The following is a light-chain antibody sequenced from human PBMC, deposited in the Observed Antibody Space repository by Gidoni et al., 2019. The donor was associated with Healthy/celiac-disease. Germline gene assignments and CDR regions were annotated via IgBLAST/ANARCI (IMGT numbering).Light chain of an antibody. J-gene: IGKJ5*01. V-gene: IGKV3-11*01. CDR2: DAS. Sequence: DIVLTQSQATLSLSPGERATLSCRASQRVSSYLAWYQQKPGQAPSLLIYDASNRATGIPARFSGSGSGTDFTLTISSLEPEDFAVYYCQQRSNWPPKITFGQGTRLEIK. CDR3: QQRSNWPPKIT. CDR1: QRVSSY.